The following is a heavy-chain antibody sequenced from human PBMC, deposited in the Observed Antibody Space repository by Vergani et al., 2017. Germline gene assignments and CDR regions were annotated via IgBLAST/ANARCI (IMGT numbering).Heavy chain of an antibody. CDR2: MYHSGST. D-gene: IGHD3-10*01. Sequence: QVRLQESGPGLVKPSETLSLTCSVSGGSMSGYYWSWIRQPPGKELEWIGYMYHSGSTNYNPSLEKRVTISGDTSKNQFSLKLNSVTAADTAVYYCGRVADFYGLGSRRLDLWGQGILVTVSS. J-gene: IGHJ5*02. CDR1: GGSMSGYY. V-gene: IGHV4-59*01. CDR3: GRVADFYGLGSRRLDL.